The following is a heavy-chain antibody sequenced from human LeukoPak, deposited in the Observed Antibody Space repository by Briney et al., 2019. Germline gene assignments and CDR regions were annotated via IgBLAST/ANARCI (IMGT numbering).Heavy chain of an antibody. CDR3: ARFAGATRSFDY. J-gene: IGHJ4*02. V-gene: IGHV1-18*01. D-gene: IGHD1-26*01. CDR2: ISAYNGNT. Sequence: GASVKVSCKSSGYTFTSYAISWVRQAPGQGLEWMGWISAYNGNTNYAQKFQGRVTMTTDTSTSTAYMELRSLRSDDTAVYYCARFAGATRSFDYWGQGTLVTVSS. CDR1: GYTFTSYA.